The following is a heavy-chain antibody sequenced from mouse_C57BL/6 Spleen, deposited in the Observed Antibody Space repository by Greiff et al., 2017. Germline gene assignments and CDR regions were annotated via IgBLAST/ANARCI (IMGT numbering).Heavy chain of an antibody. D-gene: IGHD2-4*01. J-gene: IGHJ3*01. CDR2: IDPSDSET. V-gene: IGHV1-52*01. Sequence: QVQLQQSGAELVRPGSSVKLSCKASGYTFTSYWMHWVKQRPIQGLEWIGNIDPSDSETHYNQKFKDKATLTVDKSSSTAYMQLSSLTSEDSAVYYCATLGDYTWFAYWGQGTLVTVSA. CDR1: GYTFTSYW. CDR3: ATLGDYTWFAY.